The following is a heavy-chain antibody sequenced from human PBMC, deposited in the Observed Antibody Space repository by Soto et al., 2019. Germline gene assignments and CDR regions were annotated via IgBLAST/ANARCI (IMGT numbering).Heavy chain of an antibody. CDR1: GYSITSYY. CDR3: LTDRYRSGWYSSGFDI. J-gene: IGHJ3*02. D-gene: IGHD6-19*01. V-gene: IGHV1-46*01. Sequence: GASVKGACKASGYSITSYYMDWGPQATGQGLEWMGIINPSGGSTSYAQKFQGRVTMTRDTSTSTVYMELGSLRSEDTAVYYCLTDRYRSGWYSSGFDIWGQGTMVTVSS. CDR2: INPSGGST.